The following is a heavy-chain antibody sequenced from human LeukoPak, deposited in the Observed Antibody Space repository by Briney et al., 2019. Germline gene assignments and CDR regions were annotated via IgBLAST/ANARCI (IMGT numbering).Heavy chain of an antibody. CDR3: ARNPAAWFGELSSWFDP. Sequence: GGSLRLSCAASGFTFSSYAMHWVHQAPGKGLEWVAVISCDGSSKHYADSVKGRFTISRDNSENTLYLQMSSLKTDDSAVYYCARNPAAWFGELSSWFDPWGQGTLVTVSS. CDR2: ISCDGSSK. D-gene: IGHD3-10*01. V-gene: IGHV3-30-3*01. J-gene: IGHJ5*02. CDR1: GFTFSSYA.